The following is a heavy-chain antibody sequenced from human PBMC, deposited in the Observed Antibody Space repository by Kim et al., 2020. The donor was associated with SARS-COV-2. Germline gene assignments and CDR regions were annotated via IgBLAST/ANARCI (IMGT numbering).Heavy chain of an antibody. CDR2: INPDGSLK. V-gene: IGHV3-7*01. CDR3: ATNGGGY. CDR1: GFTLSNSW. Sequence: GGSLRLSCAASGFTLSNSWLAWFRHAPGKGLGVVAQINPDGSLKYHVDSVKGRFTISRDNAKNSLFLEMSSLRVEDTAVYYCATNGGGYWGQGTLVTVSS. J-gene: IGHJ4*02. D-gene: IGHD2-8*01.